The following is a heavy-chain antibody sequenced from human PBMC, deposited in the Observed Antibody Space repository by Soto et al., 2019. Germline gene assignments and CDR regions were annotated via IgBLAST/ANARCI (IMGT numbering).Heavy chain of an antibody. Sequence: HGESLKISCKVSGYSFSSHWIGWVRQVPGKGLEWMGIIYPGDYDTRYSPSFQGQVTISADKSISTAYLQWSSLKASDTAVYFCATPRVPINWGQGTLVTVSS. CDR3: ATPRVPIN. CDR2: IYPGDYDT. J-gene: IGHJ4*02. CDR1: GYSFSSHW. V-gene: IGHV5-51*01.